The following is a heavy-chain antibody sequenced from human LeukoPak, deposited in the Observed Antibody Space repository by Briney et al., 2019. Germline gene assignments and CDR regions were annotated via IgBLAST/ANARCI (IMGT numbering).Heavy chain of an antibody. V-gene: IGHV4-34*01. CDR3: ARGVTVTTVGKNWFDP. J-gene: IGHJ5*02. D-gene: IGHD4-17*01. CDR2: INHSGST. Sequence: PSETLSLTCAVYGGSFSGYYWSWTRQPPGKGLEWIGEINHSGSTNYNPSLKSRVTISVDTSKNQFSLKLSSVTAADTAVYYCARGVTVTTVGKNWFDPWGQGTLVTVSS. CDR1: GGSFSGYY.